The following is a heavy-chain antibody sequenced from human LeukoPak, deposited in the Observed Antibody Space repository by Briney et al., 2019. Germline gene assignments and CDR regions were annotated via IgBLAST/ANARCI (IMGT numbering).Heavy chain of an antibody. CDR2: ISSSIIYI. J-gene: IGHJ4*02. V-gene: IGHV3-21*01. Sequence: GGSLRLSCAASGFTFSSYSMNWVRQARGKGVEWVSSISSSIIYIYYTDSVKGRLTISRDTAKNSLYLQMNSLRAEDTAVYYCARMSSPLSIAAADTDYWGQGTLVTVSS. CDR3: ARMSSPLSIAAADTDY. CDR1: GFTFSSYS. D-gene: IGHD6-13*01.